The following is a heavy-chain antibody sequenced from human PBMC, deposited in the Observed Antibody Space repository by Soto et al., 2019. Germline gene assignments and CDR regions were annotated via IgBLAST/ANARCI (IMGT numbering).Heavy chain of an antibody. CDR2: ISGSGGST. Sequence: PAGSMRLSCAASGFTFSSYAMSWDRQAPGKGLEWVSAISGSGGSTYYADSVKGRFTISRDTSKNTLYLQMNSMRAEDTAVYYCGQTRITIFAAVPYGKDVWGQGTTVTVSS. V-gene: IGHV3-23*01. D-gene: IGHD3-3*01. J-gene: IGHJ6*02. CDR3: GQTRITIFAAVPYGKDV. CDR1: GFTFSSYA.